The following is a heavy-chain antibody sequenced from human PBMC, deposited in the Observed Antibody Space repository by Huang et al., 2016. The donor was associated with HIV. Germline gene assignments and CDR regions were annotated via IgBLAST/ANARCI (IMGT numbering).Heavy chain of an antibody. CDR1: GYTLTELS. CDR3: AAGYDTYYDI. CDR2: FAPEHGET. V-gene: IGHV1-24*01. Sequence: QVQLVQSGAEVKKPGASVKVSCKVSGYTLTELSIHWVRQAPGKGLEWMGVFAPEHGETIYAQNFQGRVTMTEDTSTDTAYMELHSLRPEDTAVYYCAAGYDTYYDIWGQGTMFIASS. D-gene: IGHD2-21*01. J-gene: IGHJ3*02.